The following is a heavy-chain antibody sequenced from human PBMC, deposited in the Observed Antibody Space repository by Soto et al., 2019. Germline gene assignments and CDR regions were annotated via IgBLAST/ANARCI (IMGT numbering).Heavy chain of an antibody. CDR1: VYTFTRYY. CDR2: INPSGGST. D-gene: IGHD3-22*01. CDR3: ARPTTQNYYDSSGSDGTFDD. V-gene: IGHV1-46*01. Sequence: SVNVSCKASVYTFTRYYMHSVRQAPGQGLEWMGIINPSGGSTSYAQKFQGRVTMTRDTSTSTVYMELSSLRSEETAVYYCARPTTQNYYDSSGSDGTFDDWGQGTLVTVSS. J-gene: IGHJ4*02.